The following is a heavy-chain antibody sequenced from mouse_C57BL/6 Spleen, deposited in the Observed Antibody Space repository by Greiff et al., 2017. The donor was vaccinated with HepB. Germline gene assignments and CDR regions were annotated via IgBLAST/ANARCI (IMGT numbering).Heavy chain of an antibody. Sequence: EVHLVESGGGLVKPGGSLKLSCAASGFTFSSYAMSWVRQTPEKRLEWVATISDGGSYTYYPDNVKGRFTISRDNAKNNLYLQMSHLKSEDTAMYYCAREFDGYYGFDYWGQGTTLTVSS. CDR1: GFTFSSYA. CDR2: ISDGGSYT. CDR3: AREFDGYYGFDY. J-gene: IGHJ2*01. D-gene: IGHD2-3*01. V-gene: IGHV5-4*01.